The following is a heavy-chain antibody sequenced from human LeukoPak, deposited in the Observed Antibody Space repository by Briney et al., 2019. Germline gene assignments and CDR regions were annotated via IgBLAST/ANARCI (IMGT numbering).Heavy chain of an antibody. CDR3: ARAHPASAVADTDY. D-gene: IGHD6-19*01. J-gene: IGHJ4*02. V-gene: IGHV1-18*01. CDR1: GYTFTSYG. Sequence: ASVKVFCKASGYTFTSYGISWVRQAPGQGLEWMGWISAYNGNTNYAQKLEGRVTMTTDTSTSTAYMELRSLRSDDTAVYYCARAHPASAVADTDYGGQGALATVSS. CDR2: ISAYNGNT.